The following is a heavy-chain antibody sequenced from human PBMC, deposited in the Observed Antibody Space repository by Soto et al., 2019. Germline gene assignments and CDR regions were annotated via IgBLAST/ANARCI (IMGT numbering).Heavy chain of an antibody. CDR1: GGSVSSGSYY. CDR3: ARASIAARNYYYYGMDV. Sequence: QVQLQESGPGLVKPSETLSLTCTVSGGSVSSGSYYWSWIRQPPGKGLEWIGYIYYSGSTNYNPPLKSRVTISVDTSKNQFSLKLSSVTAADTAVYYCARASIAARNYYYYGMDVWGQGTTVTVSS. J-gene: IGHJ6*02. V-gene: IGHV4-61*01. CDR2: IYYSGST. D-gene: IGHD6-6*01.